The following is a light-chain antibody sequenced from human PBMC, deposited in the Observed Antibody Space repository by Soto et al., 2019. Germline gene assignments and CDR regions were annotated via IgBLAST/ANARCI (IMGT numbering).Light chain of an antibody. CDR1: QTISTY. CDR3: QQSLSTPRT. J-gene: IGKJ1*01. V-gene: IGKV1-39*01. Sequence: DIQMTQSPSPLSASVGDRVTIACRASQTISTYLNWYQQKPGKAPKLLIYGASSLQSGVPSRFSGSGSGTDFTLTISSLQPEDFGTYYCQQSLSTPRTSGRGTKVDIX. CDR2: GAS.